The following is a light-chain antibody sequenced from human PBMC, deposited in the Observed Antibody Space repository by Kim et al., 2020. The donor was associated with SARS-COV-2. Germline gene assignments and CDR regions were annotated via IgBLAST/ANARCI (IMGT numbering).Light chain of an antibody. Sequence: GQSLTITCYVPRNGVGVYIYVSRYQQHPGQAPRLMIYDVSNQPSGVSDRFSGSKSRDTASLTISGLQAEDEAGYYCRPYTSSGTWVFCGGT. CDR3: RPYTSSGTWV. V-gene: IGLV2-14*03. CDR2: DVS. CDR1: RNGVGVYIY. J-gene: IGLJ3*02.